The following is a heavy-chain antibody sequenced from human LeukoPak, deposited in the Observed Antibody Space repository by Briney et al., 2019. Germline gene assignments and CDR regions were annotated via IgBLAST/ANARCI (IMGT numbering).Heavy chain of an antibody. CDR2: INPNSGGT. J-gene: IGHJ6*02. D-gene: IGHD3-3*01. CDR3: ARSPLRFLEWLYGMDV. Sequence: ASVKVSCKASGYTFTGYYMHWVRQAPGQGLEWMGWINPNSGGTNYAQKFQGRVTTTRDTSISTAYMELSRLRSDDTAVYYCARSPLRFLEWLYGMDVWGQGTTVTVSS. CDR1: GYTFTGYY. V-gene: IGHV1-2*02.